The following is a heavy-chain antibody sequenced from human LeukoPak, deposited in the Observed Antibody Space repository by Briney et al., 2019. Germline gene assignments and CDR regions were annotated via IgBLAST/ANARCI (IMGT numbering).Heavy chain of an antibody. J-gene: IGHJ3*02. CDR1: GGSVSSYY. CDR2: IYYSGNT. D-gene: IGHD3-10*01. V-gene: IGHV4-59*08. CDR3: ARHGGITMVRGVLSAFDI. Sequence: NPSETLSLTCTVSGGSVSSYYWSWIRQPPWRGEEWIGCIYYSGNTNYNPSLKSRVTILVDTSKNQFSLKLNSVTAADTDVYYCARHGGITMVRGVLSAFDIWGQGRMVTVSS.